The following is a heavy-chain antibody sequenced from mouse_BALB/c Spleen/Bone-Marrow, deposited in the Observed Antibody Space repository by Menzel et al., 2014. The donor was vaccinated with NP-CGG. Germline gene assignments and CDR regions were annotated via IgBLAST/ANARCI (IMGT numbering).Heavy chain of an antibody. CDR1: GFDFSRYW. D-gene: IGHD1-2*01. CDR3: ARPTLLRYFDV. J-gene: IGHJ1*01. Sequence: EVQGVESGGGLVQPGGSLKLSCAASGFDFSRYWMSWVRQAPGKGLEWIGEINPDSSTINYTPSLKGKFIISRDDAKNTLYLQMSKVRSEDAALYYCARPTLLRYFDVWGAGTTVTVSS. V-gene: IGHV4-1*02. CDR2: INPDSSTI.